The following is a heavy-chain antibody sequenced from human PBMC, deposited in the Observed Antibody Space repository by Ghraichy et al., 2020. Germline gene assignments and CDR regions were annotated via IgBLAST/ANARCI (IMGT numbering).Heavy chain of an antibody. CDR1: GGSISSSSYY. Sequence: SETLSLTCTVSGGSISSSSYYWGWIRQPPGKGLEWIGSIYYSGSTYYNPSLKSRVTISVDTSKNQFSLKLSSVTAADTAVYYCARQGIVVVTATLDYWGQGTLVTVSS. D-gene: IGHD2-21*02. J-gene: IGHJ4*02. CDR3: ARQGIVVVTATLDY. CDR2: IYYSGST. V-gene: IGHV4-39*01.